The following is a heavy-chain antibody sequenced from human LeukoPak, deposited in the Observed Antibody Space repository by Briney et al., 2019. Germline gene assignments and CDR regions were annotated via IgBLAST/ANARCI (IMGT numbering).Heavy chain of an antibody. V-gene: IGHV3-11*04. Sequence: GGSLRLSCAASGFTFSDYYMGSIRQAPGKGLEWVSYISSSGSTIYYADSVKGRFTISRDNAKNSLYLQMNSLRAEDTAVYYCARELESQGRTPGNAFDIWGQGTMVTVSS. CDR2: ISSSGSTI. CDR3: ARELESQGRTPGNAFDI. J-gene: IGHJ3*02. CDR1: GFTFSDYY. D-gene: IGHD3-3*01.